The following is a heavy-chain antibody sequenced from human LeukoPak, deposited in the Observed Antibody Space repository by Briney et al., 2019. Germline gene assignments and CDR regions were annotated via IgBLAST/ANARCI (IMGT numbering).Heavy chain of an antibody. CDR3: IKGFEY. CDR2: ISAYNGDT. Sequence: GASVKVSCKASGYTFTNYAFTWVRQAPGQGLEWMGWISAYNGDTNYAQILQGRVTLTAGTSTNTAYMELRSLRSDDTAVYYCIKGFEYWGQGTLVTVSS. V-gene: IGHV1-18*01. CDR1: GYTFTNYA. J-gene: IGHJ4*02. D-gene: IGHD3-10*01.